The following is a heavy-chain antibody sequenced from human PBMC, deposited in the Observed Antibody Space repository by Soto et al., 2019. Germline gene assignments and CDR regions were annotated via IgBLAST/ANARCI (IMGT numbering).Heavy chain of an antibody. CDR1: GYSISSGYY. V-gene: IGHV4-38-2*01. CDR3: ARVPVYSRSDNWFEP. D-gene: IGHD6-6*01. J-gene: IGHJ5*02. Sequence: PSETLSLTCAVSGYSISSGYYWVCIRQPPGKGLEWIGSIYHSGSTYYNPSLKGRVTISVDTSKNQFSLKLSSVTAADTAVYYCARVPVYSRSDNWFEPWGEGSLVTVSS. CDR2: IYHSGST.